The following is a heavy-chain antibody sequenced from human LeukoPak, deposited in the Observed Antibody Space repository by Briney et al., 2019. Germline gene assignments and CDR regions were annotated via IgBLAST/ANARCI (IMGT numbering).Heavy chain of an antibody. CDR1: GFTFSNYA. D-gene: IGHD6-19*01. CDR3: ARRSGIAVAGAFDY. Sequence: GGSLRLSCAASGFTFSNYAMSWVRQAPGKGLEWVSAISGSGVSTYYADSVKGRFTISRDNSKNTLYLQMNSLRAEDTAVYYCARRSGIAVAGAFDYWGQGTLVTVSS. V-gene: IGHV3-23*01. CDR2: ISGSGVST. J-gene: IGHJ4*02.